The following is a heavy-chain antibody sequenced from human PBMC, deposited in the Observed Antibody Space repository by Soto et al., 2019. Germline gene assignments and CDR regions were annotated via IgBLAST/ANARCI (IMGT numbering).Heavy chain of an antibody. J-gene: IGHJ3*02. CDR1: GFTFSGKKY. Sequence: GGSLRISCAASGFTFSGKKYLTWVRQAPGKGLEWVSALYSTDGTFYADSVKGRFSTSKDNSENTFYLQLNSLRPDDTAVYYCASWLLREHAFDIWGLGTMVTVSS. CDR2: LYSTDGT. CDR3: ASWLLREHAFDI. V-gene: IGHV3-53*01. D-gene: IGHD2-15*01.